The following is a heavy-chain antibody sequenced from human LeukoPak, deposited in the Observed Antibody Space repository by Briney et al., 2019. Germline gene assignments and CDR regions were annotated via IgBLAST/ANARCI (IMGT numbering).Heavy chain of an antibody. CDR1: GFSLTTNAVG. CDR3: AKGGMVDFDH. CDR2: IYWDDDK. Sequence: SGPTLVNPTQTLTLTCTCSGFSLTTNAVGVGWIRQPPGKALEWLALIYWDDDKRYSPSLKSRLTITKDTSKNRVVLTMTYMDPVDTATYYCAKGGMVDFDHWGQGILVTVSS. D-gene: IGHD2-15*01. J-gene: IGHJ4*02. V-gene: IGHV2-5*02.